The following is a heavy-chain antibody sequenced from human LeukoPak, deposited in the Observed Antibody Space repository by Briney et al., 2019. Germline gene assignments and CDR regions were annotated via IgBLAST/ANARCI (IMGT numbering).Heavy chain of an antibody. V-gene: IGHV3-66*01. CDR1: GFSFSSHV. D-gene: IGHD3-16*01. Sequence: PGGSLRLSCAASGFSFSSHVMHWVRQAPGKGLEWVSVIYSGGSTYYADSVKGRFTISRDNSKNTLYLQMNSLRAEDTAVYYCARGAVFDAFDIWGQGTMVTVSS. J-gene: IGHJ3*02. CDR3: ARGAVFDAFDI. CDR2: IYSGGST.